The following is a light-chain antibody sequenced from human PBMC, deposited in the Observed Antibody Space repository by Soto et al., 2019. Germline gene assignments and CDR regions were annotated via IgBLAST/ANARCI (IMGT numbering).Light chain of an antibody. CDR2: EVN. J-gene: IGLJ7*01. Sequence: QSVLTQPPSASGSPGQSVTISCTGTRSDVGNYNYVSWYQQHPGKAPKLMIHEVNQRPSGVPDRFSGSKSGNTASLTISGLQTEDEADYYCSSYAGRDNVIFGGGTQLTVL. V-gene: IGLV2-8*01. CDR3: SSYAGRDNVI. CDR1: RSDVGNYNY.